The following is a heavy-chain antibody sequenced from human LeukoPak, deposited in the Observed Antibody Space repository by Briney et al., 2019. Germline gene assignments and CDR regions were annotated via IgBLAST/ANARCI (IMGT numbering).Heavy chain of an antibody. Sequence: GGSLRLSCAASGFTFSTYAMNWVRQAPGKGLEWVSIIFGAGKNTTYYADSVKGRFTVSRDNSKNTLYLQMTSLGPEDTAIYYCAKRNTMVRGGPCFDYWGRGILVTVSS. CDR2: IFGAGKNTT. CDR3: AKRNTMVRGGPCFDY. J-gene: IGHJ4*02. V-gene: IGHV3-23*01. D-gene: IGHD3-10*01. CDR1: GFTFSTYA.